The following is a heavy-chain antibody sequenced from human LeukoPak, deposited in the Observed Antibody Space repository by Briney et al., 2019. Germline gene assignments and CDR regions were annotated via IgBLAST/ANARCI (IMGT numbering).Heavy chain of an antibody. CDR2: INHSGST. J-gene: IGHJ5*02. Sequence: SETLSLTCAVYGGSFSGYYWSWIRQPPGKGLEWIGEINHSGSTNYNPSLKSRVTMSVDTSKNQFSLKLSSVTAADTAVYYCAREGRYNWNDIWGQGTLVTVSS. CDR1: GGSFSGYY. CDR3: AREGRYNWNDI. D-gene: IGHD3-10*01. V-gene: IGHV4-34*01.